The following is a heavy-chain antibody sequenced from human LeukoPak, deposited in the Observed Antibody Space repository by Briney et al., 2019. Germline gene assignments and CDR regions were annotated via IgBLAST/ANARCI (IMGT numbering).Heavy chain of an antibody. CDR3: ASSGHTRMNNWFDP. D-gene: IGHD5-12*01. J-gene: IGHJ5*02. Sequence: PSETLSLTCTVSGDSISSGGYYWSWIRQPPGKGLEWIVEINHSGSTNYNPSLKSRLTISVDTSKNQFSLKLSSVTAADTAVYYCASSGHTRMNNWFDPWGQGTLVTVSS. V-gene: IGHV4-39*07. CDR2: INHSGST. CDR1: GDSISSGGYY.